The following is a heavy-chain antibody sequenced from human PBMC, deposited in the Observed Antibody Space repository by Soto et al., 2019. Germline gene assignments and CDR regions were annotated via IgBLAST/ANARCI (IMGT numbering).Heavy chain of an antibody. V-gene: IGHV1-3*01. CDR3: ARDLPWAMVRGVIGYYYYGMDV. D-gene: IGHD3-10*01. CDR2: FNAGNGNT. Sequence: ASVKVSCKASGYTFTSYAMHWVRQAPGQRLEWMGWFNAGNGNTKYSQKFQGRVTITRDTSASTAYMELSSLRSEDTAVYYCARDLPWAMVRGVIGYYYYGMDVWGQGTTVTVSS. CDR1: GYTFTSYA. J-gene: IGHJ6*02.